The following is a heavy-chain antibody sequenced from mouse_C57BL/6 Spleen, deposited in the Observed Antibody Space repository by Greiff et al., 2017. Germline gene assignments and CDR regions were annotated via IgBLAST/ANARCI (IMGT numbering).Heavy chain of an antibody. Sequence: EVQRVESEGGLVQPGSSMKLSCTASGFTFSDYYMAWVRQVPEKGLEWVANINYDGSSTYYLDSLKSRFIISRDNAKNILYLQMSSLKSEDTATYYCARDTFYAMDYWGKGTSVTVSS. CDR1: GFTFSDYY. CDR3: ARDTFYAMDY. V-gene: IGHV5-16*01. CDR2: INYDGSST. J-gene: IGHJ4*01.